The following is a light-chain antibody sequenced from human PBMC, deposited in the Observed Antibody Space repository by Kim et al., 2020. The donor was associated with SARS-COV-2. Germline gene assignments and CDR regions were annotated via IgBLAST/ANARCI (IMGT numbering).Light chain of an antibody. CDR2: DAS. Sequence: SPGERATLSCRASQGVSSNVAWYQQKPGQAPRLLIYDASNRATGVPARISGSGYGTDFTLTISSLEAEDSAVYYCQQRANWPQVTLGQGTRLEIK. V-gene: IGKV3-11*01. CDR1: QGVSSN. J-gene: IGKJ5*01. CDR3: QQRANWPQVT.